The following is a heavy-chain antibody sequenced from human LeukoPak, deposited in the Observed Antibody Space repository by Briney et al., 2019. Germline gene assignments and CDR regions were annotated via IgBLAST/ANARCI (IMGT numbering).Heavy chain of an antibody. J-gene: IGHJ4*02. CDR1: GDSISSSTYL. Sequence: SETLSLTCTVSGDSISSSTYLWGWIRQPPGKGLEWIASLYYGGSRNYNPLLKSRITISVDATRNQFSLKLSSMTAADTALYYCARTSQGYNYGGIDYWGQGTLVTVSS. D-gene: IGHD5-24*01. CDR2: LYYGGSR. CDR3: ARTSQGYNYGGIDY. V-gene: IGHV4-39*07.